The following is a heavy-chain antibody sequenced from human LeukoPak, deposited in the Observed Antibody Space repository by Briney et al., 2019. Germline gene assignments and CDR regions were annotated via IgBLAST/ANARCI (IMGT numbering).Heavy chain of an antibody. CDR3: TKDWSWGDYYFYFYIDV. Sequence: GGSLRLSCEASGFTFSNSAMSWVRQAPGKGLEWVSGISASGHYTYNADSAKGRFTISRDNSKNTLYLQMNSLRAEDTALYYCTKDWSWGDYYFYFYIDVWGKGTTLTVSS. CDR1: GFTFSNSA. D-gene: IGHD2-8*02. V-gene: IGHV3-23*01. CDR2: ISASGHYT. J-gene: IGHJ6*03.